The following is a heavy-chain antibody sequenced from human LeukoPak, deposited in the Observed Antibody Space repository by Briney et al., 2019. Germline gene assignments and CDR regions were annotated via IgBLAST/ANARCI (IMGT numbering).Heavy chain of an antibody. CDR2: SSAYNGNT. CDR3: ARDHGCSSTSCFLWMNNWFDP. J-gene: IGHJ5*02. Sequence: ASVKVSCKASGYTFTSYGISWVRQAPRQGLEWMGRSSAYNGNTNYAKKLQGRVTMTTDSSTSTAYMELRCLRSDDTPVYCCARDHGCSSTSCFLWMNNWFDPWGQGTLVTVSS. D-gene: IGHD2-2*01. V-gene: IGHV1-18*01. CDR1: GYTFTSYG.